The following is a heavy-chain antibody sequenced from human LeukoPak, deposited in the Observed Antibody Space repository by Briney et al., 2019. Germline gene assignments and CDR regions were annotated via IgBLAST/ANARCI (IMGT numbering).Heavy chain of an antibody. CDR2: IFYTGST. CDR1: GVSISGNY. Sequence: SETLSLTCTVSGVSISGNYWSWIRQPPGKGLEWIGYIFYTGSTNYNPSLKSRVTMSVDTSKNQFSLKLSSVTAADTAVYYCARGNYPYCSSTSCYRYYYYYYMDVWGKGTTVTVSS. V-gene: IGHV4-59*12. J-gene: IGHJ6*03. D-gene: IGHD2-2*01. CDR3: ARGNYPYCSSTSCYRYYYYYYMDV.